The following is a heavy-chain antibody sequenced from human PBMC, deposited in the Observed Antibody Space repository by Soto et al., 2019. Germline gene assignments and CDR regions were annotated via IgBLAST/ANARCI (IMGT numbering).Heavy chain of an antibody. Sequence: EVQLVQSGAEVKKPGESLKISCKGSGYRFTSRWIGWVRQMPGTGLAWMGITRPGDSDTRYSPSFQGQVTVSADKSISTAYLQWSSLKASDTAMYYCAAGDAVGNPGAFDIWGQGTMVTVSS. CDR1: GYRFTSRW. J-gene: IGHJ3*02. CDR3: AAGDAVGNPGAFDI. CDR2: TRPGDSDT. D-gene: IGHD3-16*01. V-gene: IGHV5-51*01.